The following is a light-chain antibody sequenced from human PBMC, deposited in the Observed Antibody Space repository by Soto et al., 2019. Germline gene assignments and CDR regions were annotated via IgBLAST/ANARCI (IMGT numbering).Light chain of an antibody. J-gene: IGKJ2*01. Sequence: EIVLTQSPGTLSLSPGERATLSSRASQSVSSNNLAWYQQRPGQAPRVVIYGASTRATGIPERFSGSGSGTDFTLTISRLEPEDFASYYCQQRANWLFGQGTKLEIK. CDR3: QQRANWL. CDR1: QSVSSNN. CDR2: GAS. V-gene: IGKV3D-20*02.